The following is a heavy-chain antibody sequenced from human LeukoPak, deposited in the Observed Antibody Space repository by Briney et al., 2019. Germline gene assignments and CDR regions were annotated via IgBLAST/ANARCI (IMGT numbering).Heavy chain of an antibody. CDR1: GFTFSSYG. Sequence: GRSLRLSCAASGFTFSSYGMHWVRQAPGKGLEWVAVISYDGSNKFYADSVKGRFTISRDNSKNTLYLQMNSLRAEDTAVYYCAREFRWQSFDYWGQGTLVTVSS. CDR3: AREFRWQSFDY. J-gene: IGHJ4*02. D-gene: IGHD4-23*01. V-gene: IGHV3-30*03. CDR2: ISYDGSNK.